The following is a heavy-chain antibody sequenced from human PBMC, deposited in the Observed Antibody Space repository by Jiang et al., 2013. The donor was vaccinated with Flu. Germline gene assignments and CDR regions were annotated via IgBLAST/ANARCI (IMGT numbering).Heavy chain of an antibody. J-gene: IGHJ3*02. V-gene: IGHV3-30*18. CDR1: GFTFSSYG. CDR3: AKRYDFWSGYLDAFDI. CDR2: ISYDGSNK. D-gene: IGHD3-3*01. Sequence: VQLLESGGGVVQPGRSLRLSCAASGFTFSSYGMYWVRQAPGKGLEWVAVISYDGSNKYYADSVKGRFTISRDNSKNTLYLQMNSLRAEDTAVYYCAKRYDFWSGYLDAFDIWGQGTMVTVSS.